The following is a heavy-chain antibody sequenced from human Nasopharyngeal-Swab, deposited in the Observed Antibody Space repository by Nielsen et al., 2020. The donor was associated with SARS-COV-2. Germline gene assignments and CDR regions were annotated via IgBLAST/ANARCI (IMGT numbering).Heavy chain of an antibody. CDR2: ISSSCSTI. CDR1: GFIFSSYS. CDR3: ARDTTYDFWSGYSKSFDY. V-gene: IGHV3-48*01. Sequence: GGSLRLSCAASGFIFSSYSMNWVRQAPGKGLEWVSYISSSCSTIYYADSVKGRFTISRDNAKNSLYLQMNSLRAEDTAVYYCARDTTYDFWSGYSKSFDYWGQGTLVTVSS. D-gene: IGHD3-3*01. J-gene: IGHJ4*02.